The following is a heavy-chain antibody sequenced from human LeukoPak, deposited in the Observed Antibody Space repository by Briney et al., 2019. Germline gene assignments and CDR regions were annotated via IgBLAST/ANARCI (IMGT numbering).Heavy chain of an antibody. J-gene: IGHJ5*02. Sequence: ASVKVSCKASGYTFTGYYMHWVRQAPGQGLEWMGWINPNSGGPNYAQKFQGRVTMTSDTSISTAHMELSRLTSDDTAVYYCARGKTDYYDSTAYRFDPWGQGTLVTVSS. D-gene: IGHD3-22*01. CDR3: ARGKTDYYDSTAYRFDP. V-gene: IGHV1-2*02. CDR2: INPNSGGP. CDR1: GYTFTGYY.